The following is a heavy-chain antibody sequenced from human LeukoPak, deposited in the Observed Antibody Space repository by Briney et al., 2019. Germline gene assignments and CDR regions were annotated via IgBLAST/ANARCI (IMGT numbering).Heavy chain of an antibody. V-gene: IGHV3-30-3*01. CDR3: ARSRGSPNTGEDAFDI. CDR1: GFTFSSYA. Sequence: GGSLRLSCAASGFTFSSYAMHWVRQAPGKGPEWVAVISYDGSNKYYADSVKGRFTISRDNSKNTLYLQMNSLRAEDTAVYYCARSRGSPNTGEDAFDIWGQGTLVTVSS. J-gene: IGHJ3*02. CDR2: ISYDGSNK. D-gene: IGHD2-8*02.